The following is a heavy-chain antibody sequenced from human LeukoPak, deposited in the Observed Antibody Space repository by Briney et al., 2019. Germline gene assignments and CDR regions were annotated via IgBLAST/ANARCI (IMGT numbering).Heavy chain of an antibody. D-gene: IGHD2-2*01. V-gene: IGHV1-18*01. J-gene: IGHJ3*02. CDR3: ARARYCSSTSCYGPEDDAFDI. CDR1: GYTFTSYG. Sequence: ASVKVSCKASGYTFTSYGNSWVRQAPGQGLEWMGWISANKGNTDYAQNFQGRVTLTTDTSTRTAYMELRSLRFDDTAEYYCARARYCSSTSCYGPEDDAFDIWGQGTMVTVSS. CDR2: ISANKGNT.